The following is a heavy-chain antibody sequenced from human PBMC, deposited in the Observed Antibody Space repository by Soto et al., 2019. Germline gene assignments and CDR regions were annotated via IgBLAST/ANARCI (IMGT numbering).Heavy chain of an antibody. CDR3: ARDQWIAVAGTNWFDP. D-gene: IGHD6-19*01. J-gene: IGHJ5*02. V-gene: IGHV1-18*01. CDR2: ISAYNGNT. Sequence: GPSVKVSCKASGYTFTSYGISWVRQAPGQGLEWMGWISAYNGNTNYAQKLQGRVTMTTGTSTSTAYMELRSLRSDDTAVYYCARDQWIAVAGTNWFDPWGQGTLVTVSS. CDR1: GYTFTSYG.